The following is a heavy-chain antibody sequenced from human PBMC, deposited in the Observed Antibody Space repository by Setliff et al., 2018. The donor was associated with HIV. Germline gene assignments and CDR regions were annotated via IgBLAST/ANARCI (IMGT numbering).Heavy chain of an antibody. CDR1: GDSMISRPYY. Sequence: LSLTCTVSGDSMISRPYYWGWIRQSPGKGLEWIGNIFYSGSIYSNPSLKSRINLSIDTSKNQFSLKLTSVTAADTAVYYCARRAFKDGYKRSYFDYWGQGTLVTVSS. J-gene: IGHJ4*02. V-gene: IGHV4-39*01. D-gene: IGHD5-12*01. CDR2: IFYSGSI. CDR3: ARRAFKDGYKRSYFDY.